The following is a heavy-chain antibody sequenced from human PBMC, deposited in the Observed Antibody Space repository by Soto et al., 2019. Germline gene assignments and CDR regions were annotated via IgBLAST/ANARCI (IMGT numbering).Heavy chain of an antibody. CDR2: IYYSGST. V-gene: IGHV4-59*01. J-gene: IGHJ6*03. CDR3: ASSRRRRTYYYYYMDV. Sequence: SETLSLTCTVSGGSISSYYWSWIRQPPGKGLEWIGYIYYSGSTNYNPSLKSRVTISVDTSKNQFSLKLSSVTAADTAVCYCASSRRRRTYYYYYMDVWGKGTTVTVSS. CDR1: GGSISSYY. D-gene: IGHD1-1*01.